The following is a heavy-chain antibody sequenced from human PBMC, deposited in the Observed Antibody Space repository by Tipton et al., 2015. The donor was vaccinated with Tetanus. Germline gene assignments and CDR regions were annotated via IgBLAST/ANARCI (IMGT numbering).Heavy chain of an antibody. CDR2: ISGSGRTT. J-gene: IGHJ4*02. CDR1: GFTFSHYY. Sequence: SLRLSCAASGFTFSHYYMSWIRQAPGKGLEWVSSISGSGRTTSYADSVKGRFTISRDNSKNTLYLQMNSLRAEDTAVYYCAKALYGGCDYWGQGTLVTVSS. V-gene: IGHV3-23*01. D-gene: IGHD3-16*01. CDR3: AKALYGGCDY.